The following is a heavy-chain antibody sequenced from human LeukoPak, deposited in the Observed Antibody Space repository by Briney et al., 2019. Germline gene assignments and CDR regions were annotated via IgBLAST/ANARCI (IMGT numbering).Heavy chain of an antibody. V-gene: IGHV3-43D*03. Sequence: GGSLRLSCAASGFTFDDYAMHWVRQAPGKGLEWVSLISWDGGSTYYADSVKGRFTISRDNSKNSLYLQMNSLRAEDTALYYCAKDRFSGSYYAEVGFDYWGQGTLVTVSS. CDR3: AKDRFSGSYYAEVGFDY. D-gene: IGHD1-26*01. CDR1: GFTFDDYA. J-gene: IGHJ4*02. CDR2: ISWDGGST.